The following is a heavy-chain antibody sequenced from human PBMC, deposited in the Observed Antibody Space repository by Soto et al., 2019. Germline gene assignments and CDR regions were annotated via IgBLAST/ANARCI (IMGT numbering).Heavy chain of an antibody. CDR2: IHNDGRST. CDR1: GFTFSDYW. J-gene: IGHJ4*02. V-gene: IGHV3-74*01. CDR3: ARSTLQNYFDS. Sequence: EVQLVESGGGLVQPGGSLRLSCAASGFTFSDYWMHWVRQTPGKGLMWISRIHNDGRSTDNADSVKGRFTISIDNARNTLYLQMNSLRAEDSAVYYCARSTLQNYFDSWGQGTLVTVSS.